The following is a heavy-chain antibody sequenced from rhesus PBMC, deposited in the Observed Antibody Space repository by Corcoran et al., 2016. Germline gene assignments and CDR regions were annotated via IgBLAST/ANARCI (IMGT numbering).Heavy chain of an antibody. V-gene: IGHV4S10*01. D-gene: IGHD1-44*02. CDR3: ARDRIVGATDY. J-gene: IGHJ4*01. Sequence: QVQLQESGPGVVKPSETLSLTCAGSGGSISDSYRWSWIRQPPGKGLEWIGYIYGSSTSTNYNPSLKSRVTISKDTSKNQFSLKLSSVTAADKAVYYCARDRIVGATDYWGQGVLVTVSS. CDR2: IYGSSTST. CDR1: GGSISDSYR.